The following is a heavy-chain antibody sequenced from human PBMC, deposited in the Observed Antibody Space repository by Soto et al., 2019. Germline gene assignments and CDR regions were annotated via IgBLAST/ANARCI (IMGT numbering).Heavy chain of an antibody. CDR1: GYTFTSYA. CDR2: INAGNGNT. CDR3: ARDLHGDYGYYGMDV. J-gene: IGHJ6*02. Sequence: QVQLVQSGAEVKKPGASVKVSCKASGYTFTSYAMHWVRQAPGQRLEWMGWINAGNGNTKYSQKFQGRVTITRDTSASTAYMELSSLRSEDTAVYYCARDLHGDYGYYGMDVWGQGTTITVSS. D-gene: IGHD4-17*01. V-gene: IGHV1-3*01.